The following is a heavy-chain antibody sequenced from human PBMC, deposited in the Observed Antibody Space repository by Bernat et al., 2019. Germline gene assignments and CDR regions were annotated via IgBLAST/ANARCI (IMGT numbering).Heavy chain of an antibody. CDR2: ISSSGYTI. Sequence: VQLVESGGGVVQPGRSLRLSCVASGFTLSGYFMSWIRQAPGKGLEWVSYISSSGYTIYYADSVKGRFTISRDNTKNSIYLQMNSLRVEDTGLYYCARGSSGSYAYWGHGTQVTVSS. J-gene: IGHJ4*01. CDR3: ARGSSGSYAY. V-gene: IGHV3-11*04. CDR1: GFTLSGYF. D-gene: IGHD1-26*01.